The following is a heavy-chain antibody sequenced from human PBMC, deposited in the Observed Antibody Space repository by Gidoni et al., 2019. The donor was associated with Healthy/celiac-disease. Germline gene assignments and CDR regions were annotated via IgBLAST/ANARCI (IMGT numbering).Heavy chain of an antibody. V-gene: IGHV3-23*01. Sequence: EVQLLESGGGLVQPGGSLRLSCGASGFTFSSYAMSWVRQAQGKGLAVVSAISGSGCSTYYADSVKGRFTISRDNSKNTLYLQMNSRRADDTAVYYCATLNLPAADFDYWGQGTLVTVSS. D-gene: IGHD2-2*01. J-gene: IGHJ4*02. CDR3: ATLNLPAADFDY. CDR2: ISGSGCST. CDR1: GFTFSSYA.